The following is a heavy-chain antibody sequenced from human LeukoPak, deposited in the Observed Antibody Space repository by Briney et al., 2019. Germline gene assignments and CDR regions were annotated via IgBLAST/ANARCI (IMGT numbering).Heavy chain of an antibody. J-gene: IGHJ6*02. V-gene: IGHV3-11*01. Sequence: PGGSLRLSCAASGFTFSDYYMSWIRQAPGKGLEWVSYISSSGSTIYYADSVKGRFTISRDNAKNSLYLQMNSLRAEDTAVYYCARDSGSHGYYYYHYGMDVWGQGTTVTVSS. D-gene: IGHD1-26*01. CDR3: ARDSGSHGYYYYHYGMDV. CDR2: ISSSGSTI. CDR1: GFTFSDYY.